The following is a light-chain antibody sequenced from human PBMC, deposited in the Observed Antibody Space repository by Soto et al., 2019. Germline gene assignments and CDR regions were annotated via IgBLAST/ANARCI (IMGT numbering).Light chain of an antibody. CDR1: SGHSSYI. V-gene: IGLV4-60*02. CDR3: ETWDSNTHV. CDR2: LEGSGSY. J-gene: IGLJ1*01. Sequence: QLLLTQSSSASATLGSSVKLTCTLSSGHSSYIIAWHQQQPGKAPRYLMKLEGSGSYNKGSGVPDRFSGSSSGADRYLTISNLQFEDEADYYCETWDSNTHVFGTGTKLTV.